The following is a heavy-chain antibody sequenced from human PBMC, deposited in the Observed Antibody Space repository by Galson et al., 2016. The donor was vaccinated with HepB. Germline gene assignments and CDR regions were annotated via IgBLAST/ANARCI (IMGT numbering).Heavy chain of an antibody. CDR2: IYYSGTT. CDR1: GGSIISNGYY. CDR3: ARRNVAPFDF. V-gene: IGHV4-39*01. D-gene: IGHD2-8*01. J-gene: IGHJ4*02. Sequence: SETLSLTCTVSGGSIISNGYYWGWVRQPPGKGLEWIGSIYYSGTTYYNPSLKSRVTMSVDTSTNQFSLKLASVTAADTAVYYCARRNVAPFDFGGQGTLLTVSS.